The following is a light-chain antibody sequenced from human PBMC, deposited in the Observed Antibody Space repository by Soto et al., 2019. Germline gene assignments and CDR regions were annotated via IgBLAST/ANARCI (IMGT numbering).Light chain of an antibody. Sequence: EIVMTQSPPTLSVSPGERATLSCRASQSVSSSYLAWYQHKPGQAPRLLIYGASTRATGIPARFSGSGSGTEFSLTISSLQSEDFAVYYCQQYNDWPLTFGGGTKVEIK. CDR1: QSVSSSY. J-gene: IGKJ4*01. V-gene: IGKV3-15*01. CDR2: GAS. CDR3: QQYNDWPLT.